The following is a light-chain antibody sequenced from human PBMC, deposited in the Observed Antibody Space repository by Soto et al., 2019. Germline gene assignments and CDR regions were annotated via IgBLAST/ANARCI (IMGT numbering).Light chain of an antibody. V-gene: IGKV3-20*01. CDR1: QSVISSY. CDR3: QQYGSSGT. CDR2: AAS. J-gene: IGKJ1*01. Sequence: ETVLTQYPGTLSLSPGERATLSCRASQSVISSYLAWYQQRPGQAPRLLIYAASIRATGIPDRITGSGSGTDFTLTISRLEPEDFAVYYCQQYGSSGTFGQGTKVDIK.